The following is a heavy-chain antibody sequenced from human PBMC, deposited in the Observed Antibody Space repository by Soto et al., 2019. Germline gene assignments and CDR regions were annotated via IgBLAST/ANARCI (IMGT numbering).Heavy chain of an antibody. CDR1: GLTFSSFA. Sequence: GGSLRLSCAASGLTFSSFAMNWVRQAPGKGLEWVSTITFTGVSTYYVDSVKGRFTISRDNSKNTLYLQMNSLRAEDTAIYYCAKGGEGYCSGGSCTKNYYYMDVWGKGTTVTVSS. J-gene: IGHJ6*03. V-gene: IGHV3-23*01. CDR2: ITFTGVST. CDR3: AKGGEGYCSGGSCTKNYYYMDV. D-gene: IGHD2-15*01.